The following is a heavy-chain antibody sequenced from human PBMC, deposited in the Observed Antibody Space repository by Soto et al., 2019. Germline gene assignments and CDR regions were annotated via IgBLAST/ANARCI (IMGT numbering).Heavy chain of an antibody. D-gene: IGHD1-26*01. CDR1: GFTFINSW. Sequence: WGSLILSCAASGFTFINSWMSWVRPAPGKGLEWVATIKQDESEKYYADSVKGRFTISRDNSKNTLYLQMNSLRAEGTAVYYCAKDQVGATTRGLADYWGQGNLVTVSS. CDR3: AKDQVGATTRGLADY. V-gene: IGHV3-7*01. CDR2: IKQDESEK. J-gene: IGHJ4*02.